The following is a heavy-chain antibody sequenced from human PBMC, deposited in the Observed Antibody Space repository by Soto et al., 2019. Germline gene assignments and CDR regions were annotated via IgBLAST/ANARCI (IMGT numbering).Heavy chain of an antibody. CDR2: TYSDGTT. D-gene: IGHD1-26*01. CDR1: GFTVSSNF. V-gene: IGHV3-66*01. CDR3: AREFRPTGSRYAFDI. Sequence: EVQLVESGGGLVQPGGSLRLSCAASGFTVSSNFMTWVRQAPGKGLEWVSVTYSDGTTFYADSVKGRFTISRDNSKNTLELQMNSLGAEDTAIYYCAREFRPTGSRYAFDIWGQGTMVTVSS. J-gene: IGHJ3*02.